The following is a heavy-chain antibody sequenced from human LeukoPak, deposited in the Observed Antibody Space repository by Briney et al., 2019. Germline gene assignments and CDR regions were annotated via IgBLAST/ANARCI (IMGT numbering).Heavy chain of an antibody. CDR1: GFTFSSYW. J-gene: IGHJ4*02. CDR2: INSDGSST. V-gene: IGHV3-74*01. D-gene: IGHD3-3*01. Sequence: GGSLRLSCAASGFTFSSYWVHWVRQAPGKGLVWVSRINSDGSSTSYADSVKGRFTISRDNAKNTLYLQMNSLRAEDTAVYYCALYDFWSGITGYWGQGTLVTVSS. CDR3: ALYDFWSGITGY.